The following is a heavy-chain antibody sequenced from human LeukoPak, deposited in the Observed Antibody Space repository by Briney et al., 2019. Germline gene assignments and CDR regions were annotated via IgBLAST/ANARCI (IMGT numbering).Heavy chain of an antibody. J-gene: IGHJ4*02. D-gene: IGHD7-27*01. Sequence: GGSLRPSCAASGFTVSSTYMSWVRQAPGKGLEWVSVIYSGGYTYYADSVKGRFTISRDNSKNTLYLQMNSLRAEDTALYYCARIGNPATGDYWGQGTLVTVSS. V-gene: IGHV3-53*01. CDR3: ARIGNPATGDY. CDR2: IYSGGYT. CDR1: GFTVSSTY.